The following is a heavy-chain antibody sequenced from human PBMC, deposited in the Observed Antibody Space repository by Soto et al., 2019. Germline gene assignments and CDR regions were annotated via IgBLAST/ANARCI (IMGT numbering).Heavy chain of an antibody. CDR2: IWYDGSNK. CDR3: ARDPSGTAMVKALDY. V-gene: IGHV3-33*01. Sequence: HPGGSLRLSCAASGFTFSSYGMHWVRQAPGKGLEWVAVIWYDGSNKYYADSVKGRFTISRDNSKNTLYLQMNSLRAEDTAVYYCARDPSGTAMVKALDYWGQGTLGTVSS. J-gene: IGHJ4*02. D-gene: IGHD5-18*01. CDR1: GFTFSSYG.